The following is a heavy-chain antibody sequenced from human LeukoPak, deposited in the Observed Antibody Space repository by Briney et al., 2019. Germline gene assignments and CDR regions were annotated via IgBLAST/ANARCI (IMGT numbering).Heavy chain of an antibody. Sequence: PSQTLSLTCAVSGGSISSGGYSWSWIRQPPGKGLEWIGYIYHSGSTYYNPSLKSRVTISVDRSKNQFSLKLSSVTAADTAVYYCARESVSYGYFDYWGQGTLVTVSS. D-gene: IGHD5-18*01. CDR2: IYHSGST. J-gene: IGHJ4*02. CDR3: ARESVSYGYFDY. CDR1: GGSISSGGYS. V-gene: IGHV4-30-2*01.